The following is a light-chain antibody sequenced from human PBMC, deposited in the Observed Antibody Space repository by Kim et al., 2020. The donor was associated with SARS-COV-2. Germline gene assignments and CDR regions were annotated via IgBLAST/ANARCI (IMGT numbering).Light chain of an antibody. CDR1: SLRSYY. CDR3: NSRESSANHWM. Sequence: SSELTQDPAVSVALGQTVRITCQGASLRSYYASWYQQKPGQAPVLVFYGKNNRPSGIPDRFSGSYSGNTASLTITAAQAEDEADYYCNSRESSANHWMFGGGTKLTVL. J-gene: IGLJ3*02. CDR2: GKN. V-gene: IGLV3-19*01.